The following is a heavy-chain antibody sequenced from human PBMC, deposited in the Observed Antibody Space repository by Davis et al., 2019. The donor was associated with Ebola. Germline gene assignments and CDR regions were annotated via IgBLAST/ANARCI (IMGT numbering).Heavy chain of an antibody. V-gene: IGHV1-2*04. CDR1: GYTFTGYY. Sequence: ASVKVSCKASGYTFTGYYMHWVRQAPRQGLEWMGWINPNSGGANYAQTFQGWVTMTRDTSTSTVYMELSSLRSEDTAVYYCARGARLGLQGHYYYGMDVWGQGTTVTVSS. D-gene: IGHD6-25*01. CDR2: INPNSGGA. J-gene: IGHJ6*02. CDR3: ARGARLGLQGHYYYGMDV.